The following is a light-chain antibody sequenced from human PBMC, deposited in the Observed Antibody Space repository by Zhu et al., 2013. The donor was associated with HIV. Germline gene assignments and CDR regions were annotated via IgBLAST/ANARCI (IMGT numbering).Light chain of an antibody. Sequence: EIVMTQSPAALSVSPGERVTLSCRASQSVSTKLAWYQQRPGQAPRLLIYGASTRATGIPARFRGTGSGTEFTLTINRLEPEDSAVYYCQQYGTSYTWTFGQGTKVEIK. CDR3: QQYGTSYTWT. CDR2: GAS. V-gene: IGKV3-15*01. CDR1: QSVSTK. J-gene: IGKJ1*01.